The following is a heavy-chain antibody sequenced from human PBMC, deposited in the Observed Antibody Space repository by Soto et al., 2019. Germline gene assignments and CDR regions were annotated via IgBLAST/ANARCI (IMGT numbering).Heavy chain of an antibody. Sequence: QVQLQESGPGLVKPSQTLSLTCTVSGGSISSGDYYWSWIRQPPGKGLEWIGYIYYSGSTYYNPCLKSRVTISVDTSKNQFSLKLSSVTAADTAVYYCARTISDYYDSSGPLYYFDYWGQGTLVTVSS. D-gene: IGHD3-22*01. CDR1: GGSISSGDYY. V-gene: IGHV4-30-4*01. J-gene: IGHJ4*02. CDR2: IYYSGST. CDR3: ARTISDYYDSSGPLYYFDY.